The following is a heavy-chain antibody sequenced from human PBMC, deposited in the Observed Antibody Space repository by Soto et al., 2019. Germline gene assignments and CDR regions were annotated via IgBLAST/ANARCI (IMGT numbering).Heavy chain of an antibody. J-gene: IGHJ6*02. CDR1: GYSFTTYA. D-gene: IGHD2-15*01. CDR3: ARGKGMEVGCCYDAMDF. CDR2: INGGNGNT. V-gene: IGHV1-3*01. Sequence: ASVKVSCKASGYSFTTYAMHWVRQAPGQRLEWMGWINGGNGNTNYSQKFQDRVTITRDTSASIAYMELSSLRSEDTAVYYCARGKGMEVGCCYDAMDFWGQGTTVTVSS.